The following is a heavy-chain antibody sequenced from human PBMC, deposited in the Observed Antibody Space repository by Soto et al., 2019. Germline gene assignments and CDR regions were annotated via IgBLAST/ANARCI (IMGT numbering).Heavy chain of an antibody. V-gene: IGHV4-4*02. CDR1: GDSMTTNDW. CDR3: ARAEQSRDYYGSVTNSD. CDR2: IDHSGST. D-gene: IGHD3-10*01. J-gene: IGHJ4*02. Sequence: PSETLSLTCSVSGDSMTTNDWWSWVRQPPGKGLGWIGEIDHSGSTNYNPSLESRVTILIDTSKNQFSLRLTSVTAADTAVYFCARAEQSRDYYGSVTNSDWGQGTLVTVSS.